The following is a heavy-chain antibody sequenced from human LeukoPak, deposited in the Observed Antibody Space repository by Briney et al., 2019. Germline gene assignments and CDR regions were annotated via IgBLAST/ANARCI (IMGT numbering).Heavy chain of an antibody. Sequence: PSETLSLTCTVSGGSISTYYWSWIRQSPGKGLEWIGYIYNSGSTNYNPSLKSRVTISVDTSKNQFSLKLRSVTAADTAVYYCARDGVFGTFDPWGQGTLVTVSS. CDR3: ARDGVFGTFDP. J-gene: IGHJ5*02. CDR2: IYNSGST. D-gene: IGHD3-10*01. V-gene: IGHV4-59*01. CDR1: GGSISTYY.